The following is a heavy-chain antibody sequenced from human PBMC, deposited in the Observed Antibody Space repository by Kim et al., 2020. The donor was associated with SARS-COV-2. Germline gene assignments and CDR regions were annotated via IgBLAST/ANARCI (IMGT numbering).Heavy chain of an antibody. D-gene: IGHD3-3*01. V-gene: IGHV1-24*01. CDR1: GYTLTELS. J-gene: IGHJ5*02. Sequence: ASVKVSCKVSGYTLTELSMHWVRQAPGKGLEWMGGFDPEDGETIYAQKFQGRVTMTEDTSTDTAYMELSSLRSEDTAVYYCATATVFGVANWFDPCGQGTLVTVSS. CDR2: FDPEDGET. CDR3: ATATVFGVANWFDP.